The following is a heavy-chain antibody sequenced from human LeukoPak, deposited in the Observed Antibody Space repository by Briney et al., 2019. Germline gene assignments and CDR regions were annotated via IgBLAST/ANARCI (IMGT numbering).Heavy chain of an antibody. CDR3: ARDSSGAGDY. CDR2: ISYDGSNK. V-gene: IGHV3-30*03. Sequence: HSGGSLRLSCAASGLTFSSYGMHWVRQAPGKGLEWVAVISYDGSNKYYADSVKGRFTISRDNSKNTLYLQMNSLRAEDTAVYYCARDSSGAGDYWGQGTLVTVSS. CDR1: GLTFSSYG. J-gene: IGHJ4*02. D-gene: IGHD3-22*01.